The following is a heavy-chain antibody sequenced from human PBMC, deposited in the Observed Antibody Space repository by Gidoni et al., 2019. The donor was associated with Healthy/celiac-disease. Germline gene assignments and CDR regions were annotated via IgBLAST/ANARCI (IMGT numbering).Heavy chain of an antibody. J-gene: IGHJ6*02. Sequence: EVQLVESGGGLVKPGGSLRLSCAASGFTFSSYSMNWVRQAPGKGLECVSSISSSSSYIYYADSVKGRFTISRDNAKNSLYLQMNSLRAEDTAVYYCARDRSSIFGVDYYYYGMDVWGQGTTVTVSS. V-gene: IGHV3-21*01. CDR1: GFTFSSYS. CDR3: ARDRSSIFGVDYYYYGMDV. D-gene: IGHD3-3*01. CDR2: ISSSSSYI.